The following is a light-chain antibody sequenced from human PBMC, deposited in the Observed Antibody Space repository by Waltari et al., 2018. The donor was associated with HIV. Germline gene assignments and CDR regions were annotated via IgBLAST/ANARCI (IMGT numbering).Light chain of an antibody. J-gene: IGKJ1*01. CDR1: QGIRSY. Sequence: DIQLTQSPSFLSASVGARVTMTCRASQGIRSYLAWYQQKPGNAPNLLIYAASTLQSGVPSRFSGSGSETEFTLTISSLQPEDFATYSCQQLNEYPWTFGQGTKVEMK. V-gene: IGKV1-9*01. CDR2: AAS. CDR3: QQLNEYPWT.